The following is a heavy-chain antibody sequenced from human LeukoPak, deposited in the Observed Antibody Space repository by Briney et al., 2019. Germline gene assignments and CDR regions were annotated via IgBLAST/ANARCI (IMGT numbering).Heavy chain of an antibody. Sequence: ASVKVSCKASGYTFTSYDINWVRQATGQGLEWMGWMNPNSGNTGYAQKFQGRVTMTRNTSISTAYMELSSLRSDDTAVYYCARDHVKVGATNAFDIWGQGTMVTVSS. CDR1: GYTFTSYD. CDR3: ARDHVKVGATNAFDI. J-gene: IGHJ3*02. V-gene: IGHV1-8*01. CDR2: MNPNSGNT. D-gene: IGHD1-26*01.